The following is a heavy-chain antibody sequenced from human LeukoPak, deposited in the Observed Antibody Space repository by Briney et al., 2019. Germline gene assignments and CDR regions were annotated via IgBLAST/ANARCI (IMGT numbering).Heavy chain of an antibody. Sequence: GESLKISCKASGYSFTSYWIGWVRQMPGKGLEWMGIIYPGDSDTRYSPSFQGQVTISADKSISTASLQWSSLKASDTAMYYCARLSDYDSSGYYYVVDYWGQGTLVTVSS. CDR1: GYSFTSYW. V-gene: IGHV5-51*01. D-gene: IGHD3-22*01. CDR2: IYPGDSDT. J-gene: IGHJ4*02. CDR3: ARLSDYDSSGYYYVVDY.